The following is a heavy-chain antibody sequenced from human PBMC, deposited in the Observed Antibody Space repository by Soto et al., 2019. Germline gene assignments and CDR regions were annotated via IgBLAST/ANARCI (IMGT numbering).Heavy chain of an antibody. CDR2: ISASGGRT. Sequence: GGSLRLSCTGSGFTFSRYAMSWVRQSSDKGLEFVSGISASGGRTFYADSVKGRFFIYRDDSRNIVFLQMDSLRVEDSALYYCAKDPNGDYVGGFEMWGPGTKVTVSS. CDR3: AKDPNGDYVGGFEM. CDR1: GFTFSRYA. V-gene: IGHV3-23*01. J-gene: IGHJ3*02. D-gene: IGHD4-17*01.